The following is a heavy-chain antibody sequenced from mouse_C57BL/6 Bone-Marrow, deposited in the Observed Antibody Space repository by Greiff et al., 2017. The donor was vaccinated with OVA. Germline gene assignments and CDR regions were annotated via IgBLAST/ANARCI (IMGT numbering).Heavy chain of an antibody. J-gene: IGHJ4*01. CDR3: ARGGLRHAMDY. D-gene: IGHD2-4*01. CDR1: GYSFTGYY. CDR2: INPSTGGT. Sequence: EVQLQESGPELVKPGASVKISCKASGYSFTGYYMNWVKQSPEKSLEWIGEINPSTGGTTYNQKFKAKATLTVDKSSSTAYMQLKSLTSEDSAVYYCARGGLRHAMDYWGQGTSVTVSS. V-gene: IGHV1-42*01.